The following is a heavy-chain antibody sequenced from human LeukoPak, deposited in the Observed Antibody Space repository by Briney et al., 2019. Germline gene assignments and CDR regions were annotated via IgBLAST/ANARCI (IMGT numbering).Heavy chain of an antibody. CDR2: ISSSSSYI. Sequence: KPGGSLRLSCAASGFTFSSYSMNWVRQAPGKGLEWVSSISSSSSYIYYADSVKGRFTISRDNAKNSLHLQMNSLRAEDTAVYYCAREGIVVVPAAMGPWFDPWGQGTLVTVSS. CDR1: GFTFSSYS. CDR3: AREGIVVVPAAMGPWFDP. J-gene: IGHJ5*02. V-gene: IGHV3-21*01. D-gene: IGHD2-2*01.